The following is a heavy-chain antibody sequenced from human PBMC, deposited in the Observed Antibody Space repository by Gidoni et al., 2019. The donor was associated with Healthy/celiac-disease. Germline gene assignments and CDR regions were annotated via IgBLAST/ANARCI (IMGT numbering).Heavy chain of an antibody. J-gene: IGHJ6*02. V-gene: IGHV3-33*01. CDR3: ARGYYYYYGMDV. CDR2: IRYDGSNK. CDR1: GFTFRSYG. Sequence: QVPLVESGGGVVQPGGSPRLSRAASGFTFRSYGMNWVRQAPGKGLEWVAVIRYDGSNKYYADSVKGRFTISRDNSKNTLYLQMNSLRAEDTAVYYCARGYYYYYGMDVWGQGTTVTVSS.